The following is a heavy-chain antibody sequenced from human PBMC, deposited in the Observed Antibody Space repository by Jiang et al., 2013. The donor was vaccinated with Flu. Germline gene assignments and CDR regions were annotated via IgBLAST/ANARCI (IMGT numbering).Heavy chain of an antibody. CDR1: GFTFSTYW. Sequence: QLLESGGGLVQPGGSLRLSCAASGFTFSTYWMSWVRQTPGKGLEWVANIKPDGSEKYYVDSVKGRFTISRDNAKNSLYLQMNSLRPEDTAVYYCARGVLGIADFDYWGQGTLVTVSS. D-gene: IGHD7-27*01. CDR3: ARGVLGIADFDY. J-gene: IGHJ4*02. V-gene: IGHV3-7*01. CDR2: IKPDGSEK.